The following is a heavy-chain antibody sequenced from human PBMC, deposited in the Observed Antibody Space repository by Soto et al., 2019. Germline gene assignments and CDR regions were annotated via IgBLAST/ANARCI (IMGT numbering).Heavy chain of an antibody. CDR1: GYTFTSHG. J-gene: IGHJ5*02. D-gene: IGHD6-13*01. Sequence: ASVKVSCKASGYTFTSHGISWVRQAPGQGLEWTGWISAYNGNTNYAQKLQGRVTMTTDTSTSTAYMELRSLRSDDTAVYYCARVASSSWYGWFDPWGQGTLVTVSS. V-gene: IGHV1-18*01. CDR2: ISAYNGNT. CDR3: ARVASSSWYGWFDP.